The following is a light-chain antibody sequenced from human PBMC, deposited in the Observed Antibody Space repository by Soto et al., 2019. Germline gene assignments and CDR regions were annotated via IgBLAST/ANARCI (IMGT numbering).Light chain of an antibody. V-gene: IGKV1-39*01. Sequence: DIPMTQSPSSLSASVGDRVTITCRASQSIDNYLNWYQQRPGKAPKLLIYATSTLHIGVPSRFSGSGSGTDFTLTISSLQPEDFATYYCQQSYSIPRFGGGTKVEIK. CDR3: QQSYSIPR. CDR1: QSIDNY. CDR2: ATS. J-gene: IGKJ4*01.